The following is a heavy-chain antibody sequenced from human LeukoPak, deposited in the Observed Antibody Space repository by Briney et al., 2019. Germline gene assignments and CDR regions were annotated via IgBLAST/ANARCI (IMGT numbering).Heavy chain of an antibody. CDR3: ARDSGRYSSDSGPNWFHP. Sequence: GGSLRLSCAASGFTFSSYEMNWVRQAPGKGLEWVSYISASGSTIYYADSLKGRFTVSRDNAKNSLYLQMNGLRAEDTAVYFCARDSGRYSSDSGPNWFHPWGQGTLVTVSS. J-gene: IGHJ5*02. CDR2: ISASGSTI. D-gene: IGHD6-19*01. CDR1: GFTFSSYE. V-gene: IGHV3-48*03.